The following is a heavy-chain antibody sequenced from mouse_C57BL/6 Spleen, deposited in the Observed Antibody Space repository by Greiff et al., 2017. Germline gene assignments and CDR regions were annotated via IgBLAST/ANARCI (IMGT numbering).Heavy chain of an antibody. CDR1: GYTFTDYE. Sequence: QVQLKESGAELVRPGASVTLSCKASGYTFTDYEMHWVKQTPVHGLEWIGAIDPETGGTAYNQKFKGKAILTADKSSSTAYMELRSLTSEDSAVYYCTRGLHSFDVWGTGTTVTVSS. D-gene: IGHD2-10*01. V-gene: IGHV1-15*01. J-gene: IGHJ1*03. CDR3: TRGLHSFDV. CDR2: IDPETGGT.